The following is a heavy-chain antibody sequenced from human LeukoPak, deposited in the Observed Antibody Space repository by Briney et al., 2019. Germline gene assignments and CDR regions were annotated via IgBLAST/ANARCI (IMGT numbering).Heavy chain of an antibody. CDR1: GYTFTSYY. D-gene: IGHD2-15*01. Sequence: ASVKVSCKASGYTFTSYYMHWVRQAPGQGLECMGIINPSGGSTSYAQKFQGRVTMTRDTSTSTVYMELSSLRSEDTAVYYCASPNCSGGSCYGPNAEYFQHWGQGTLVTVSS. V-gene: IGHV1-46*01. J-gene: IGHJ1*01. CDR3: ASPNCSGGSCYGPNAEYFQH. CDR2: INPSGGST.